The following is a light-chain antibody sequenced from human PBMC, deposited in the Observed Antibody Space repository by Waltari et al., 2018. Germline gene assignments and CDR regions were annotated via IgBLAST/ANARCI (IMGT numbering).Light chain of an antibody. CDR1: SRDVGGYNS. CDR3: SSYTRSRTLV. Sequence: QSALTQPASVSGSPGQSITISCTGTSRDVGGYNSVSWYQQHPDRAPQIIIFDVTYRPSGVSDRFSGSKSGNTASLTISGLQAEDEADYYCSSYTRSRTLVFGGGTRVTVL. V-gene: IGLV2-14*03. CDR2: DVT. J-gene: IGLJ3*02.